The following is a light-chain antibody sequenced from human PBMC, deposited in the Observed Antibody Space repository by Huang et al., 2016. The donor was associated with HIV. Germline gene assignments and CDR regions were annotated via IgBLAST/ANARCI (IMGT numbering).Light chain of an antibody. V-gene: IGKV3-20*01. CDR2: GTS. CDR1: QTISSNY. J-gene: IGKJ2*01. Sequence: EVVLTQSPGTLSLSPGERATLSCRASQTISSNYFAWYKQKPGQAPRLLIYGTSNRATGIPDRFSGSGSGTDCTLTISRLEPEDFAVYYCQQYGNSPPYTFGQGTTLDIK. CDR3: QQYGNSPPYT.